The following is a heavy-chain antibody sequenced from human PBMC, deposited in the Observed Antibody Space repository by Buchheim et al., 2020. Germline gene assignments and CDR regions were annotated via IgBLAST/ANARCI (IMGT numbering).Heavy chain of an antibody. CDR1: GYTFTGYY. J-gene: IGHJ4*02. Sequence: QVQLVQSGAEVKKPGASVKVSCKASGYTFTGYYMHWVRQAPGQGLEWMGWINPNSGGTNYAQTFQGRVTMTRDTSISTAYMELSRLRSDDTAVYYCARCDCTNGVCYDYFDYWGQGTL. CDR2: INPNSGGT. D-gene: IGHD2-8*01. CDR3: ARCDCTNGVCYDYFDY. V-gene: IGHV1-2*02.